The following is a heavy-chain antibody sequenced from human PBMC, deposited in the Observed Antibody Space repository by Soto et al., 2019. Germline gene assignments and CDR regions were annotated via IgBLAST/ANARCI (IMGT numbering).Heavy chain of an antibody. CDR3: ARLGYCSSICCYGGSSYYYMDF. D-gene: IGHD2-2*01. J-gene: IGHJ6*03. V-gene: IGHV4-59*08. CDR2: IYYSGST. Sequence: PSETLSLTCTVSGGSISSYYWSWIRQPPGKGLEWIGYIYYSGSTNYNPSLKSRVTISVDTSKNQFSLKLSSVTAADTAVYYCARLGYCSSICCYGGSSYYYMDFWGKATTVTVP. CDR1: GGSISSYY.